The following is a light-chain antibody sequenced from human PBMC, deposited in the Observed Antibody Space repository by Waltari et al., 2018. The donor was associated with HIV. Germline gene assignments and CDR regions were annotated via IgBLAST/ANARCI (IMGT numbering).Light chain of an antibody. CDR2: SNN. CDR1: SSNIGSNT. J-gene: IGLJ3*02. CDR3: ATWDDSLNAWV. Sequence: QSVLTQPPSASGTPGQRVTISCSGSSSNIGSNTVHWYQLLPGTAPKLLIYSNNQRPSGVPDRFSGSKSGPSASLAISGLQSEDEADYYCATWDDSLNAWVFGGGTKLTVL. V-gene: IGLV1-44*01.